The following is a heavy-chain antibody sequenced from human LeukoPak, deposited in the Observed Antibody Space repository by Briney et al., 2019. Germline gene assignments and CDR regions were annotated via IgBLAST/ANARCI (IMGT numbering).Heavy chain of an antibody. Sequence: GGSLRLSCAASGFTFSSYAMSWVRQAPGKGLEWVSAISGSGGSTYYADSVKGRFTISRDNSKNTLYLQMNSLRAEDTAVYYCARISQYSSSSGWFDPWGQGTLVTVSS. V-gene: IGHV3-23*01. CDR1: GFTFSSYA. D-gene: IGHD6-13*01. J-gene: IGHJ5*02. CDR3: ARISQYSSSSGWFDP. CDR2: ISGSGGST.